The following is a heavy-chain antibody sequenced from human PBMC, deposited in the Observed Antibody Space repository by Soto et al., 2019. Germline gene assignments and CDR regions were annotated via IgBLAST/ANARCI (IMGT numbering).Heavy chain of an antibody. Sequence: VELLKRSCKGSGYSFTRSWIGWVRQMPGKGLEWMGIIYPGDSDTRYSPSFQGQVTISADKSTSTAYLQWSSLKASDTAMYYCARRDDSPTAEYFQHWGQGTLVTVSS. CDR1: GYSFTRSW. CDR3: ARRDDSPTAEYFQH. CDR2: IYPGDSDT. V-gene: IGHV5-51*01. D-gene: IGHD2-21*01. J-gene: IGHJ1*01.